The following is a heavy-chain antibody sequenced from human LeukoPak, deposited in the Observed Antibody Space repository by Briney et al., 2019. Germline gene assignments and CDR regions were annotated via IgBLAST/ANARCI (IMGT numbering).Heavy chain of an antibody. J-gene: IGHJ4*02. CDR1: GGTFSSYT. Sequence: GASVKVSXKASGGTFSSYTISWVRQAPGQGLEWMGRIIPILGIANYAQKFQGRVTITADKSTSTAYMELSSLRSEDTAVYYCARDRFVDYDFWSGYYPPAEIDYWGQGTLVTVSS. CDR3: ARDRFVDYDFWSGYYPPAEIDY. CDR2: IIPILGIA. V-gene: IGHV1-69*04. D-gene: IGHD3-3*01.